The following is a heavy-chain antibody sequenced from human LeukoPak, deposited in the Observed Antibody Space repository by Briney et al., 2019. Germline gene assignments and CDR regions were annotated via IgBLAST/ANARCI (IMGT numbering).Heavy chain of an antibody. V-gene: IGHV7-4-1*02. CDR2: INTNTGNP. J-gene: IGHJ3*02. CDR1: GYTFTSYA. CDR3: ARDFGQQLVPGDDAFDI. D-gene: IGHD6-13*01. Sequence: ASVKVSCKAPGYTFTSYAMNWVRQAPGQGLEWMGWINTNTGNPTYAQGFTGRFVFSLDTSVSTAYLQISSLKAEDTAVYYCARDFGQQLVPGDDAFDIWGQGTMVTVSS.